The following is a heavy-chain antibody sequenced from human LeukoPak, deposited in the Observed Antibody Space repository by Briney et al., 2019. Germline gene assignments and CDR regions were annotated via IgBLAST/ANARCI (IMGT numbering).Heavy chain of an antibody. J-gene: IGHJ5*02. CDR2: INPNSGGT. CDR1: GYTFTGFY. CDR3: ARGGVPAATNWFDP. Sequence: APVKVSCKASGYTFTGFYMHWVRQAPGQGLEWMGWINPNSGGTNYAQKFQGRVTMTRDTSISTAYMELSRLRSDDTAVYYCARGGVPAATNWFDPWGQGTLVTVSS. D-gene: IGHD2-2*01. V-gene: IGHV1-2*02.